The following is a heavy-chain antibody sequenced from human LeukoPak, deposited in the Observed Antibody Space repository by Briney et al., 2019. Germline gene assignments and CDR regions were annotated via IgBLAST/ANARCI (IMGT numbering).Heavy chain of an antibody. CDR1: GVTFSSYE. D-gene: IGHD1-26*01. CDR2: ISSSGNSI. CDR3: ARDSAGNSGSYWGHDY. V-gene: IGHV3-48*03. J-gene: IGHJ4*02. Sequence: GGSLRLSCAASGVTFSSYEMNWVRQAPGKGLEWVSYISSSGNSIYYADSVKGRFTISRDNAKNSLYLQMHSLRAEDTAVYYCARDSAGNSGSYWGHDYWGQGTLVTVSS.